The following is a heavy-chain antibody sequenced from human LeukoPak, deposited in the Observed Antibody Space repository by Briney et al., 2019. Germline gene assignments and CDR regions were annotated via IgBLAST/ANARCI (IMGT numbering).Heavy chain of an antibody. D-gene: IGHD3-22*01. CDR3: TTDLVGYYDSSGYYGYYFDY. CDR2: IKSKTDGGTT. Sequence: PGGSLRLSCAASGFTFSNAWMSWVRQAPRKGMEWVGRIKSKTDGGTTDYAAPVKGRFTISRDDSKNTLYLQMNSLKTEDTAVYYCTTDLVGYYDSSGYYGYYFDYWGQGTLVTVSS. CDR1: GFTFSNAW. V-gene: IGHV3-15*01. J-gene: IGHJ4*02.